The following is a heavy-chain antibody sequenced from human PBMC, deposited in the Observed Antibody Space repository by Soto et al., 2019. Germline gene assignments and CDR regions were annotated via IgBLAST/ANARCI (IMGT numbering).Heavy chain of an antibody. CDR1: GFIFSNFW. D-gene: IGHD1-1*01. V-gene: IGHV3-7*04. Sequence: EVQLVESGGGLVQPGGSLRLSCTASGFIFSNFWMNWVRQAPGKGLEWLGNINDDGSGTSYVDSVKGRFTTSRDNAARSLYLHMNSLRAEDTAVYYCARGTSTPGFDYLCQGTLVTVSS. J-gene: IGHJ4*02. CDR2: INDDGSGT. CDR3: ARGTSTPGFDY.